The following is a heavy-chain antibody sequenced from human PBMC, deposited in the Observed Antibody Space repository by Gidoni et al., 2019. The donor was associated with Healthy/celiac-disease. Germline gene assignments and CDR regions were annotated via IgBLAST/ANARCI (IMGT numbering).Heavy chain of an antibody. J-gene: IGHJ2*01. CDR1: GFTFDDYA. D-gene: IGHD6-6*01. Sequence: EVQLVESGGGLVQPGRSLRLSCAASGFTFDDYAMHWVRQAPGKGLEWVSGISWNSGSIGYADSVKGRFTISRDNAKNSLYLQMNSLRAEDTALYYCAKARGEYSSNWYFDLWGRGTLVTVSS. V-gene: IGHV3-9*01. CDR2: ISWNSGSI. CDR3: AKARGEYSSNWYFDL.